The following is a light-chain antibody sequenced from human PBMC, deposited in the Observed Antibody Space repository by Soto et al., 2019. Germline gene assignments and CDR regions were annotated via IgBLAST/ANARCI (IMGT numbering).Light chain of an antibody. CDR3: CSYEGSSRYV. CDR1: SSDVGSYNL. CDR2: EAS. V-gene: IGLV2-23*01. J-gene: IGLJ1*01. Sequence: QPALTQPASVSGSPGQSVTLPCTGTSSDVGSYNLVSWYQQHQGKAPKLMIYEASKRPSGVSTRFSGSKSGNTASLTISGLQAEDEADYYCCSYEGSSRYVFGTGTKVTVL.